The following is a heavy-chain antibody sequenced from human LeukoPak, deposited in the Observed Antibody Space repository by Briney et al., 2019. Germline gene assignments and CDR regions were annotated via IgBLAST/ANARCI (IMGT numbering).Heavy chain of an antibody. CDR1: GGSISSYY. CDR3: ASWPLASTVTNWYYGMDV. Sequence: PSETLSLTCTVSGGSISSYYWSWIRQPAGKGLEWIGRIYTSGSTNYNPSLKSRVTISVDTSKNQFSLKLSSVTAADTAVYYCASWPLASTVTNWYYGMDVWGQGTTVTVSS. J-gene: IGHJ6*02. CDR2: IYTSGST. V-gene: IGHV4-4*07. D-gene: IGHD4-17*01.